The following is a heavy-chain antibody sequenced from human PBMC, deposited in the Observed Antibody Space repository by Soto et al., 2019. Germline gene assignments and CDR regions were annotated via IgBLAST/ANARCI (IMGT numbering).Heavy chain of an antibody. D-gene: IGHD3-3*01. CDR1: GGSFSGYY. Sequence: SETLSLTCAVYGGSFSGYYWSWIRQPPGKGLEWIGEINHSGSTNYNPSLKSRVTISVDTSKNQFSLKLSSVTAADTAVYYCARLRFLEWLFLFDYWGQGTLVTVSS. J-gene: IGHJ4*02. CDR2: INHSGST. CDR3: ARLRFLEWLFLFDY. V-gene: IGHV4-34*01.